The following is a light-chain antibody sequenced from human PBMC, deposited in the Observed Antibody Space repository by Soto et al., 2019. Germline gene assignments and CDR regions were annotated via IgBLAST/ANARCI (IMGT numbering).Light chain of an antibody. CDR2: DVN. Sequence: QSALTQPASVCGSPGQSITISCTGTSSDVGGYNFVSWYQQHPGKVPKLMIFDVNRRTSGVSDRFSGSKSGNTASLTISGLQAEDEGDYYCCSYTSSSTHVFGSGTKLTVL. CDR1: SSDVGGYNF. J-gene: IGLJ1*01. CDR3: CSYTSSSTHV. V-gene: IGLV2-14*03.